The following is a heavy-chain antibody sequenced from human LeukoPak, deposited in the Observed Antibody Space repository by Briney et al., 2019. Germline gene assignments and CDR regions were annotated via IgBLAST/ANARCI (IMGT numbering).Heavy chain of an antibody. CDR1: GYTFTSYY. V-gene: IGHV1-46*01. J-gene: IGHJ3*02. CDR2: INLSGGST. CDR3: ARAPGGYYDSSGASDAFDI. Sequence: GASVKVSCKASGYTFTSYYMHWVRQAPGQGLDWMGIINLSGGSTSYAQKFQGRVTMTRDTSTSAVYMELSSLRSEDTAVYYCARAPGGYYDSSGASDAFDIWGQGTMVTVSS. D-gene: IGHD3-22*01.